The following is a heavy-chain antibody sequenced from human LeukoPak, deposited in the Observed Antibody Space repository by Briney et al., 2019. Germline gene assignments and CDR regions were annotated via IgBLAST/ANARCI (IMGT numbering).Heavy chain of an antibody. CDR2: IYYSGST. CDR1: GGSISTYY. CDR3: ATSPGFMTSTHAFDI. D-gene: IGHD3-16*01. V-gene: IGHV4-59*01. J-gene: IGHJ3*02. Sequence: PSETLSLTCTVSGGSISTYYWSWIRQPAGKGLEWIGYIYYSGSTNYNPSLKSRVTISVDTSKNQFSLKLSSVTAADTAVYYCATSPGFMTSTHAFDIWGQGTMVTVSS.